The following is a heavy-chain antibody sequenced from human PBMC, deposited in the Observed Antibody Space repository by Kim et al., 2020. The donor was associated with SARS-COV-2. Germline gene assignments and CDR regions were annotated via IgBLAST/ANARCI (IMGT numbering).Heavy chain of an antibody. D-gene: IGHD6-19*01. CDR3: ARDIASYSSGWIYYYYGMDV. CDR2: ISYDGSNK. CDR1: GFTFSSYG. V-gene: IGHV3-30*04. J-gene: IGHJ6*02. Sequence: GGSLRLSCAASGFTFSSYGMHWVRQAPGKGLEWVAVISYDGSNKIYVDSVKGRFTISRDNSKNTLYLQMNSLRAEDTAVYYCARDIASYSSGWIYYYYGMDVWGQGTTVTVSS.